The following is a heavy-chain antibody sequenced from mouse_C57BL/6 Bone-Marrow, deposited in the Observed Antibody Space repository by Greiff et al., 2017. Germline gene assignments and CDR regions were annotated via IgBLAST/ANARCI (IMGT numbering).Heavy chain of an antibody. CDR1: GYTFTDYE. CDR2: IDPETGGT. V-gene: IGHV1-15*01. J-gene: IGHJ3*01. Sequence: VQRVESGAELVRPGASVTLSCKASGYTFTDYEMHWVKQTPVHGLEWIGAIDPETGGTAYNQKFKGKAKLTADKSSSTAYMERRSLTSEDSAVYYCARGHVWGGFAFGGRGKRITVSA. CDR3: ARGHVWGGFAF. D-gene: IGHD4-1*01.